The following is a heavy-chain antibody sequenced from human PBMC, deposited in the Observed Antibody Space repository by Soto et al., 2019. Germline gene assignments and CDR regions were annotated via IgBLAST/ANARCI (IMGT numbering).Heavy chain of an antibody. D-gene: IGHD6-13*01. J-gene: IGHJ4*02. CDR3: ARLQAAAGDNDLTFDY. CDR1: GATFSSHA. CDR2: IDPSDSYT. Sequence: KVSCKTSGATFSSHAITWVRQAPGQGLEWMGRIDPSDSYTNYSPSFQGHVTISADKSISTAYLQWSSLKASDTAMYYCARLQAAAGDNDLTFDYWGQGTLVTVSS. V-gene: IGHV5-10-1*01.